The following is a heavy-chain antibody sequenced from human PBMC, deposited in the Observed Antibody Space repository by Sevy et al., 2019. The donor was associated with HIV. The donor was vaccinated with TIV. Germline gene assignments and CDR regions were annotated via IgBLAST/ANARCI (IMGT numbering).Heavy chain of an antibody. V-gene: IGHV3-15*01. CDR3: TTLPISSSWYGLSFDY. Sequence: GGSLRLSCAASGFTFSNAWMSWVRQAPGKGLEWVGRIKSKTDGGTTDYAAPVKGRFTISRDDSKNTLYLQMNSLKTADTAVYYCTTLPISSSWYGLSFDYWGQGTLVTVSS. CDR1: GFTFSNAW. J-gene: IGHJ4*02. D-gene: IGHD6-13*01. CDR2: IKSKTDGGTT.